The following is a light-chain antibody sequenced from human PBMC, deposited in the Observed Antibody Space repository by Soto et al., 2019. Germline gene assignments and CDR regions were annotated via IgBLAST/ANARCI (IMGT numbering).Light chain of an antibody. J-gene: IGLJ2*01. CDR1: SSDVGGYDY. CDR3: SAYAGSIVL. Sequence: QSALPQPASVSGSPGQSITISCTGTSSDVGGYDYVSWYQQYPDKAPKLMIFEVSNRPSGVSNRFSGSKSGNTASLTISGLPTEDEADYYCSAYAGSIVLFGGGTNVTVL. CDR2: EVS. V-gene: IGLV2-14*01.